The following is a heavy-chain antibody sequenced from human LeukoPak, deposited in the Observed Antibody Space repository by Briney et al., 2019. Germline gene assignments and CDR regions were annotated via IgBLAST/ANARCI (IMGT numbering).Heavy chain of an antibody. CDR1: EFTFSSYA. Sequence: GGSLRLSCAASEFTFSSYAMAWVRQAPGKGLEWVSGINAGGGGRYYADSVKGRFTVSRDNSKNTLYLQMNSLRAEDTAVYYCARDFGLYYYDSSGYTFDYWGQGTLVTVSS. D-gene: IGHD3-22*01. CDR2: INAGGGGR. J-gene: IGHJ4*02. V-gene: IGHV3-23*01. CDR3: ARDFGLYYYDSSGYTFDY.